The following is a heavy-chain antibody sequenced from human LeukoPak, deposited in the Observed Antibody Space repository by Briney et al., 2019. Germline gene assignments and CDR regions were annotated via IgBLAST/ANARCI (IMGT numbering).Heavy chain of an antibody. V-gene: IGHV1-2*02. J-gene: IGHJ4*02. CDR2: ITPNSGAT. CDR3: ARVSRFYYDSSGDCDY. D-gene: IGHD3-22*01. CDR1: GYTFTDYY. Sequence: ASVKVSCKASGYTFTDYYMHWVRQAPGQGLEWMGWITPNSGATKYAQKFRGRVSMTRDTSINTAYMELSRLRSDDTAIYYCARVSRFYYDSSGDCDYWGQGTLVTVSS.